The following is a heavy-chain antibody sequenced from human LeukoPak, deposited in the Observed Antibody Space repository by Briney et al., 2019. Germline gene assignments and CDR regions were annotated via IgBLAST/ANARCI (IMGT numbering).Heavy chain of an antibody. J-gene: IGHJ4*02. Sequence: GGSLRLSCAVSGFTFSSYAMDWVRQAPGKGLEWGSGISGSGAGTYYADSVKGRFTISRDNPKNTLYLQMNSLRAEDTAVYYCAKMVREFYTISYYFDYWGQGTLVTVSS. CDR1: GFTFSSYA. CDR3: AKMVREFYTISYYFDY. V-gene: IGHV3-23*01. CDR2: ISGSGAGT. D-gene: IGHD2-8*01.